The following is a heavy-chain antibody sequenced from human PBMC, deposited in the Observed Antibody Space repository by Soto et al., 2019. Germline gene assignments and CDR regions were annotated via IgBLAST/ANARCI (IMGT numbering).Heavy chain of an antibody. Sequence: PGGSLRLSCAASGFTFSSYGMHWVRQAPGKGLEWVAAISHDGSNKNYADSVKGRFSISRDNSKNTLYLQMNSLRAEDTAVYYCVAYGGYYINDYWGQGTLVTVSS. CDR1: GFTFSSYG. CDR3: VAYGGYYINDY. D-gene: IGHD4-17*01. CDR2: ISHDGSNK. J-gene: IGHJ4*02. V-gene: IGHV3-30*03.